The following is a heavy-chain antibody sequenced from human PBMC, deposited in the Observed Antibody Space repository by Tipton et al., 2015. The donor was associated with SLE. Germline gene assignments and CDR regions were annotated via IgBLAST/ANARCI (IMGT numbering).Heavy chain of an antibody. V-gene: IGHV4-38-2*02. CDR3: AREYSGYDYRTFDH. D-gene: IGHD5-12*01. CDR2: IHHSGIT. J-gene: IGHJ4*02. Sequence: LRLSCNVPGYSIRNGYYWGWIRQAPGKGLEWTGTIHHSGITYYNPSLKSRVTISVDTSKNQFSLKLRSVTAADTAVYYCAREYSGYDYRTFDHWGQGTLVTVSS. CDR1: GYSIRNGYY.